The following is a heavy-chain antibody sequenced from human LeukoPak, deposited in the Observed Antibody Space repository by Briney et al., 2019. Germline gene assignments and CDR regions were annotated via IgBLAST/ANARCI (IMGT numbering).Heavy chain of an antibody. Sequence: GGSLRLSCEVSGFTFSSHWMHWVRQAPGKGLVWVSRINHDGSDTIYADSVKGRLTISRDNAKNTVYLQMNSLRAEDTAVYYCIRSNGWPDHWGLGTLVTVSS. CDR2: INHDGSDT. V-gene: IGHV3-74*01. CDR3: IRSNGWPDH. CDR1: GFTFSSHW. J-gene: IGHJ4*02. D-gene: IGHD6-19*01.